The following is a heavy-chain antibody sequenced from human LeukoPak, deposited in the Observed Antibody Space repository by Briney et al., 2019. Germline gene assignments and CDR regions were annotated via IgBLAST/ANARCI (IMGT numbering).Heavy chain of an antibody. J-gene: IGHJ5*02. Sequence: GESLKTSCKGSGYSFSTYWIGWVRPMPGKGLEWMGIIYPRDSDTRYSPSFKGQVTVSVDMSISTAYLQWSSLKASDTAMYYCARTIGDYANWFDPWGQGTLVTVSS. D-gene: IGHD4-17*01. CDR1: GYSFSTYW. CDR3: ARTIGDYANWFDP. CDR2: IYPRDSDT. V-gene: IGHV5-51*01.